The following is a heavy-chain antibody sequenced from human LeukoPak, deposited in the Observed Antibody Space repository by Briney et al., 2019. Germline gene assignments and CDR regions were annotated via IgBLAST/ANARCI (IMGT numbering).Heavy chain of an antibody. Sequence: GGSLRLSCAASGFTFRNAWMSWVRQAPGKGLEWVSYISSSGSTIYYADSVKGRFTISRDNAKNSLYLQMNSLRAEDTAVYYCAELGITMIGGVWGKGTTVTISS. CDR2: ISSSGSTI. CDR1: GFTFRNAW. CDR3: AELGITMIGGV. J-gene: IGHJ6*04. V-gene: IGHV3-48*03. D-gene: IGHD3-10*02.